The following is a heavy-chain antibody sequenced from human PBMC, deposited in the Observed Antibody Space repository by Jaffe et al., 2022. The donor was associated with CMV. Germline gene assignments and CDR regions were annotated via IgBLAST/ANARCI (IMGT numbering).Heavy chain of an antibody. Sequence: EVQLVESGGGLIQPGGSLRLSCAASGFTVSSNYMSWVRQAPGKGLEWVSVIYSGGSTYYADSVKGRFTISRDNSKNTLYLQMNSLRAEDTAVYYCARGWVVVPAATLYGMDVWGQGTTVTVSS. CDR2: IYSGGST. CDR3: ARGWVVVPAATLYGMDV. V-gene: IGHV3-53*01. CDR1: GFTVSSNY. D-gene: IGHD2-2*01. J-gene: IGHJ6*02.